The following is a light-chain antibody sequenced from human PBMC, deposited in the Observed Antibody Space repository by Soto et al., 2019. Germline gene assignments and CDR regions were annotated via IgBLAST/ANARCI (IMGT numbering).Light chain of an antibody. J-gene: IGKJ4*01. CDR2: AAS. Sequence: DIQMTQSPSSLSASVGDRVTITCRASQSISSYLNWYQQKPGKAPKLLIYAASSLQSGVPSRFSGSGYGTDFTLPISSLQPVDFASNYCQQIHSYPHRFGGGSTGDMK. CDR1: QSISSY. V-gene: IGKV1-39*01. CDR3: QQIHSYPHR.